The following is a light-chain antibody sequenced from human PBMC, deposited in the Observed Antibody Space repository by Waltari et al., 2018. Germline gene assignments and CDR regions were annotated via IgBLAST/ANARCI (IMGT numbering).Light chain of an antibody. V-gene: IGKV1-12*01. Sequence: DIQMTQFPSSVSASVGDRVTITCRASQGISSWLDWYQQKPGKAPNLLIYAASLMQSGVPERFSGSGSGTDFSLTISSLQPEDFATYYCQQTNSFPWTFGQGTKVEIK. J-gene: IGKJ1*01. CDR2: AAS. CDR3: QQTNSFPWT. CDR1: QGISSW.